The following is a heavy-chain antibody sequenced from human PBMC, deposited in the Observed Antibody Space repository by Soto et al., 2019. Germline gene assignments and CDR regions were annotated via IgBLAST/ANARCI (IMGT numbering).Heavy chain of an antibody. CDR1: GYTFTGYY. D-gene: IGHD6-19*01. CDR2: INPNSGGT. J-gene: IGHJ4*02. V-gene: IGHV1-2*02. CDR3: ARAKAVAGHFDY. Sequence: ASVKVSCKASGYTFTGYYMHWVRQAPGQGLEWMGWINPNSGGTNYAQKFQGRVTMTRDTSISTAYMELSRLRSDDTAVYYCARAKAVAGHFDYWGQGTLVTAPQ.